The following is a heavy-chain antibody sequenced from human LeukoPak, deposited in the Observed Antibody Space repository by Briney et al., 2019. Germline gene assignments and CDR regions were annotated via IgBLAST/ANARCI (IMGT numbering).Heavy chain of an antibody. CDR3: AKEGYCSSTSCYYDY. CDR2: ISWNSGSI. CDR1: GFTFDDYA. V-gene: IGHV3-9*01. J-gene: IGHJ4*02. D-gene: IGHD2-2*01. Sequence: GGSLRLSCAAPGFTFDDYAMHWVRQAPGKGLEWVSGISWNSGSIGYADSVKGRFTISRDNAKNSLYLQMNSLRAEDTALYYCAKEGYCSSTSCYYDYWGQGTLVTVSS.